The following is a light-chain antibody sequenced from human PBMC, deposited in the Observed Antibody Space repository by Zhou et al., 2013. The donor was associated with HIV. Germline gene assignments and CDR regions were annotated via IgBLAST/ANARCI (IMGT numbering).Light chain of an antibody. V-gene: IGKV3D-20*02. CDR2: AAS. J-gene: IGKJ4*01. CDR1: QRVSSSY. CDR3: QQRSS. Sequence: VLTQSPDILSLSPGDGATLSCRASQRVSSSYLSWYQQKPGQAPRLLIYAASGRATGIPDRFSGSGSGTDFTLTITNLEPEDFAVYFCQQRSSFGGGTKLEIK.